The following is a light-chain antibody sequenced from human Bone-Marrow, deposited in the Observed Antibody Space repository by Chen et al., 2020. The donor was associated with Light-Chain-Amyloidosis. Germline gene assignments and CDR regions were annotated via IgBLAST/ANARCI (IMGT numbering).Light chain of an antibody. CDR1: NIGSTS. J-gene: IGLJ3*02. CDR3: QVWDRSSDRPV. Sequence: SYVLTQPSSVSVAPGQTATIACGGNNIGSTSVHWYQQTPGQAPLLVVYDDSDRPSGIHERLSGSNAENTATLTISRVEAGDEADYYGQVWDRSSDRPVFGGGTKLTVL. CDR2: DDS. V-gene: IGLV3-21*02.